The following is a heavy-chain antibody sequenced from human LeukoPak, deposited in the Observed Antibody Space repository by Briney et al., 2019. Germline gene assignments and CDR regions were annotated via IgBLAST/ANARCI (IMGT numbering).Heavy chain of an antibody. CDR2: IYYSGST. CDR3: ARLLWGSSVVGYYYYMDV. CDR1: GGSISSSSYY. Sequence: SETLSLTCTVSGGSISSSSYYWGWIRQPPGTGLGWIGSIYYSGSTYYNPSLKSRVTISVDTSKNQFSLKLSSVTAADTAVYYCARLLWGSSVVGYYYYMDVWGKGTTVTISS. V-gene: IGHV4-39*07. J-gene: IGHJ6*03. D-gene: IGHD3-16*01.